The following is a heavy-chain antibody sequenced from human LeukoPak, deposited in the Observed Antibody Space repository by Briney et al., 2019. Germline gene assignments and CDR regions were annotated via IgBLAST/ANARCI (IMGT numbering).Heavy chain of an antibody. CDR2: INQDGRTK. CDR1: GFTFTTYY. J-gene: IGHJ4*02. Sequence: GKSLRLSCAASGFTFTTYYMSWVRQAPGKGLEWVANINQDGRTKYYVDPVKGRFTISRDNAINSVFLQMNSLRAEDTAVYYCARENWANDYWGQGTLVTVSS. V-gene: IGHV3-7*01. D-gene: IGHD7-27*01. CDR3: ARENWANDY.